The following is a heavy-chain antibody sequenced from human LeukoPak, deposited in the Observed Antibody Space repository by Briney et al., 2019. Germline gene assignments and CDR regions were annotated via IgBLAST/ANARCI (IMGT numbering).Heavy chain of an antibody. CDR3: ARGEHSVDS. Sequence: SETLSLTCTVSGGAIRSHYWNWLRQPAGKGLEWIGRIYSSGYTNDNPFLKSRITMSVDMSKNQFSLRLNSVTAADTAVYYCARGEHSVDSWGQGMLVTVSS. CDR2: IYSSGYT. D-gene: IGHD1/OR15-1a*01. CDR1: GGAIRSHY. J-gene: IGHJ4*02. V-gene: IGHV4-4*07.